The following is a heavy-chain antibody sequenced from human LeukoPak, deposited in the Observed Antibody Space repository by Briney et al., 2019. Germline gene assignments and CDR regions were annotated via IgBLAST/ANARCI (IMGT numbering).Heavy chain of an antibody. CDR3: ARGPTAGDSSGYPVDY. Sequence: ASVKVSCKASGYTFTSYYMHWVRQAPGQGLEWMGIINPSGGSTSYAQKFQGRVTMTRNTSISTAYTELSSLRSEDTAVYYCARGPTAGDSSGYPVDYWGQGTLVTVSS. CDR2: INPSGGST. D-gene: IGHD3-22*01. CDR1: GYTFTSYY. J-gene: IGHJ4*02. V-gene: IGHV1-46*01.